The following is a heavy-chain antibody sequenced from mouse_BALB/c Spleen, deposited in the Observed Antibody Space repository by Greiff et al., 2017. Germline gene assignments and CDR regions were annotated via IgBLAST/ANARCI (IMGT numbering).Heavy chain of an antibody. CDR1: GYSFTGYF. CDR2: INPYNGDT. Sequence: DVQLQESGPELVKPGASGKISCKASGYSFTGYFMNWVMQSHGKSLEWIGRINPYNGDTFYNQKFKGKATLTVDKSSSTAHMELRSLASEDSAVYYCARNYGNYVVDYYAMDYWGQGTSVTVSS. J-gene: IGHJ4*01. CDR3: ARNYGNYVVDYYAMDY. V-gene: IGHV1-20*02. D-gene: IGHD2-1*01.